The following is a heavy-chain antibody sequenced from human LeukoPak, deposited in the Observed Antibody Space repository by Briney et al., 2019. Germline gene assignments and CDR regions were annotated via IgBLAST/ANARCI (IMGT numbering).Heavy chain of an antibody. J-gene: IGHJ6*02. Sequence: PSETLSLTCTVSGGSISSSSYYWGWIRQPPGKGLEWIGSIYYSGSTYYTPSLKSRVTISVDTSKNQFSLKLSSVTAADTAVYYCARRGALYYYGMDVWGQGTTVTVSS. CDR3: ARRGALYYYGMDV. CDR2: IYYSGST. CDR1: GGSISSSSYY. V-gene: IGHV4-39*01. D-gene: IGHD1-26*01.